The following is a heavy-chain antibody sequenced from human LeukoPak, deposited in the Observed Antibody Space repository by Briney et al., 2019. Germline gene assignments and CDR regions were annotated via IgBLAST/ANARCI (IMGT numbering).Heavy chain of an antibody. Sequence: SETLSLTCSVSDGSINSYYWSWIRQPPGKGLEWIGYIYYSGSTNYNPSLKSRVTISVDTSKNQFSLKLSSVTAADTAVYYCAREVTYYFDYWGQGTLVTVSS. J-gene: IGHJ4*02. CDR1: DGSINSYY. CDR3: AREVTYYFDY. CDR2: IYYSGST. V-gene: IGHV4-59*01.